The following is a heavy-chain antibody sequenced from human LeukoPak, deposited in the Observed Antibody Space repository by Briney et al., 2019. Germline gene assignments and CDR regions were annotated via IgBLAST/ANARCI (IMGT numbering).Heavy chain of an antibody. CDR1: GFAFSSYA. Sequence: GGSLRLSYAASGFAFSSYAMSWVRQAPGKGLEWVSAISGSGGSTYYADSVKGRFTISRDNSKNTLYLQMNSLRAEDTAVYYCAKFSSSGSSGYYPTSFDYWGQGTLVTVSS. CDR3: AKFSSSGSSGYYPTSFDY. J-gene: IGHJ4*02. D-gene: IGHD3-22*01. CDR2: ISGSGGST. V-gene: IGHV3-23*01.